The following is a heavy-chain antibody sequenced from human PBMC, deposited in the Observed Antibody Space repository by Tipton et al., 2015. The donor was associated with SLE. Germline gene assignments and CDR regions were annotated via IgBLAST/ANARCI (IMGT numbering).Heavy chain of an antibody. CDR3: ARDQPRRVFGDIIEGAFDT. Sequence: TLSLTCTVSGGSIFSGTYYWTWIRQPAGKGLEWIGRISGSGSTNYNPSLKSRVIMSVDASKNQFSLRLNSVTAADTAMYFCARDQPRRVFGDIIEGAFDTWGQGTMVTVSP. D-gene: IGHD3-3*01. J-gene: IGHJ3*02. CDR1: GGSIFSGTYY. CDR2: ISGSGST. V-gene: IGHV4-61*02.